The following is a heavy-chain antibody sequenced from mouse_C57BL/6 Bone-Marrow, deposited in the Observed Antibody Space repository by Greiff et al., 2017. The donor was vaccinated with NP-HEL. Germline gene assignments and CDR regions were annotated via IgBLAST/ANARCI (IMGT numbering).Heavy chain of an antibody. CDR2: INPGSGGT. CDR1: GYAFTNYL. D-gene: IGHD2-3*01. CDR3: AREGDGYSHFDY. V-gene: IGHV1-54*01. Sequence: VHLVESGAELVRPGTSVKVSCKASGYAFTNYLIEWVKQRPGQGLEWIGVINPGSGGTNYNEKFKGKATLTADKSSSTAYMQLSSLTSEDSAVYFCAREGDGYSHFDYWGQGTTLTVSS. J-gene: IGHJ2*01.